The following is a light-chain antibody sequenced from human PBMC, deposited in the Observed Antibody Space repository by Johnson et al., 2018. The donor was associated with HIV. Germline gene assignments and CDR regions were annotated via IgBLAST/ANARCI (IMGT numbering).Light chain of an antibody. V-gene: IGLV1-51*02. CDR2: END. J-gene: IGLJ1*01. Sequence: QSVLTQPPSVSAAPGQEVTISCSASSSSIGNDFVSWYQQLPGTAPKLLIYENDKRPSGIPDRFSGSKSGTSATLAITGLQTGGEADYYYGTWQSSLSAGGVCGTGTKVTVL. CDR3: GTWQSSLSAGGV. CDR1: SSSIGNDF.